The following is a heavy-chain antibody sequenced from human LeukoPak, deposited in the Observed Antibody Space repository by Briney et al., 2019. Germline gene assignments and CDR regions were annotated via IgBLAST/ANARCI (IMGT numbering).Heavy chain of an antibody. J-gene: IGHJ6*02. V-gene: IGHV4-34*01. Sequence: SETLSLTCAVYGGSFSGYYWSWIRQPPGKALEWIGEINHSGSTNYNPSLKSRVTISVDTSKNQFSLKLSSVTAADTAVYYCARSGSGRSNTPRYYYYYYGMDVWGQGTTVTVSS. CDR1: GGSFSGYY. CDR2: INHSGST. CDR3: ARSGSGRSNTPRYYYYYYGMDV. D-gene: IGHD3-10*01.